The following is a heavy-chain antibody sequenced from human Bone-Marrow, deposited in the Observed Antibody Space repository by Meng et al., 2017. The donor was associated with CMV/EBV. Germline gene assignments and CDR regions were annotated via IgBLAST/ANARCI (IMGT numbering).Heavy chain of an antibody. J-gene: IGHJ4*02. CDR3: SRDQYCSGGSCYRDRSFDY. D-gene: IGHD2-15*01. Sequence: WNWIRQSPSRGLEWLGRTYYRSKWYNDYAVSVKSRITLNPDTSKNQFSLQLNSVPPDDAAVDYCSRDQYCSGGSCYRDRSFDYWGQGTLVTVSS. V-gene: IGHV6-1*01. CDR2: TYYRSKWYN.